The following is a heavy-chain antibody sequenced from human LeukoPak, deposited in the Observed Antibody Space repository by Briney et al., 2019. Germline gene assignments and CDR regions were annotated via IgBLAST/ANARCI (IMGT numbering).Heavy chain of an antibody. CDR3: ARDRRYYYDSGSYFDFDY. CDR2: INPSSGGT. CDR1: GYTFTAHY. Sequence: GASVKVSFKASGYTFTAHYMHWVRQAPGQGLEWMGWINPSSGGTNFAQKFQGRVTLTRDTSINTAYMELSGLRSDDTAAYYCARDRRYYYDSGSYFDFDYWGQGTLVTVSS. J-gene: IGHJ4*02. D-gene: IGHD3-10*01. V-gene: IGHV1-2*02.